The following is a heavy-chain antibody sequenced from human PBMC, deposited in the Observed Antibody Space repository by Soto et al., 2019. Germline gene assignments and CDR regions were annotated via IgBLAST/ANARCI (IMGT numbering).Heavy chain of an antibody. CDR1: GFTFDDYA. V-gene: IGHV3-9*01. CDR3: AKENIAVALDY. J-gene: IGHJ4*02. CDR2: ISWNSGSI. Sequence: GGSLRLSCAASGFTFDDYAMHWVRQAPGKGLEWVSGISWNSGSIGYADSVKGRFTISRDNAKNSLYLQMNSLRAEDTALYYCAKENIAVALDYWGQETLVTVSS. D-gene: IGHD6-19*01.